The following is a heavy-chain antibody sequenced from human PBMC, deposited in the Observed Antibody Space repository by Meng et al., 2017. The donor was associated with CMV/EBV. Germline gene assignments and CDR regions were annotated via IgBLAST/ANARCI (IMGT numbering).Heavy chain of an antibody. V-gene: IGHV3-13*01. CDR2: IGTVGDT. CDR1: GFTFSTYD. Sequence: GGSLRLSCTASGFTFSTYDFHWGRQPTGKGLEWVSSIGTVGDTYSIGSVKGRFIISREDAKNSVYLQMNGLRHGDTGLYYCARARSPTHFDYWGQGALVTVSS. J-gene: IGHJ4*02. CDR3: ARARSPTHFDY.